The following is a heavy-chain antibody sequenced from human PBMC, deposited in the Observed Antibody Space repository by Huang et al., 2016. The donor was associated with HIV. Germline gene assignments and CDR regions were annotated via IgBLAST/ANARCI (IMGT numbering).Heavy chain of an antibody. J-gene: IGHJ4*02. CDR2: FDPEEGEK. V-gene: IGHV1-24*01. D-gene: IGHD1-26*01. CDR1: GITLAELS. CDR3: ATDLTGIVGPDY. Sequence: QVHLVQTGAEVKKPGASVKVSCKVSGITLAELSMHWVRQAPGKGFEWMGCFDPEEGEKIYAQKLQGRVTMTEDTSTDTAYMELSSLGSEDTAVYYCATDLTGIVGPDYWGQGTLVTVSS.